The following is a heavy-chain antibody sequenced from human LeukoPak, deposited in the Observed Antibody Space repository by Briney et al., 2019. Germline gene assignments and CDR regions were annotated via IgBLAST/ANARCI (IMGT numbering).Heavy chain of an antibody. CDR1: GGSIRNSSFY. V-gene: IGHV4-39*07. CDR3: ARGQGDYYDSSRAWVFDY. D-gene: IGHD3-22*01. J-gene: IGHJ4*02. CDR2: INHSGST. Sequence: KPSETLSLTCAVSGGSIRNSSFYWGWIRQPPGKGLEWIGEINHSGSTNYNPSLKSRVTISVDTSKNQFSLKLSSVTAADTAVYHCARGQGDYYDSSRAWVFDYWGQGTLVTVSS.